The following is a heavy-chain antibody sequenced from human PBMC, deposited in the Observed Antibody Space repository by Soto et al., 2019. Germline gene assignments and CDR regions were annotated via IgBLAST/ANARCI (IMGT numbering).Heavy chain of an antibody. CDR1: GGTFSSYA. CDR3: ARVNVFGGNSEDY. CDR2: IIPMFATA. D-gene: IGHD3-3*01. J-gene: IGHJ4*02. Sequence: QVQLVQSGAEVKKPGSSVKVSCKASGGTFSSYAISWVRQAPGQGLEWMGGIIPMFATASYAQKFQGRVTITADESTSTAYMELSSLRSEDTAVYYCARVNVFGGNSEDYWGQGTLVTVSS. V-gene: IGHV1-69*01.